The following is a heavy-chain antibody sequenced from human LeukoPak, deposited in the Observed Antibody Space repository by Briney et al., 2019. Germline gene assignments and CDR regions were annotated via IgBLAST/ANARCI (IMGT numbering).Heavy chain of an antibody. Sequence: GGSLRLSCAVSGFTVSRYYMSWVRQAPGKGLEWVSIIYSGDNTYYADSVKGRFTISRDNSKNTLFLQMNSLRAEDTAVYYCAKDGDYYDSSGVLDYWGQGTLVTVSS. V-gene: IGHV3-66*01. CDR1: GFTVSRYY. J-gene: IGHJ4*02. D-gene: IGHD3-22*01. CDR3: AKDGDYYDSSGVLDY. CDR2: IYSGDNT.